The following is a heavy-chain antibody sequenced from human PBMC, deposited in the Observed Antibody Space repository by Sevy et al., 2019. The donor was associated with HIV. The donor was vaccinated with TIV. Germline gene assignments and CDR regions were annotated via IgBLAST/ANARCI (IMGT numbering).Heavy chain of an antibody. V-gene: IGHV3-7*01. D-gene: IGHD3-9*01. Sequence: GGSLRLSCAASGFSFSKYWMSWVRQAPGKGLEWVANIKEDGSQKNYLESVKGRFTISRDNAKNLLYLQMNNLRADDTAVYYCATDPDILSGYPSHYFDYWGQGTLVTFSS. CDR3: ATDPDILSGYPSHYFDY. J-gene: IGHJ4*02. CDR2: IKEDGSQK. CDR1: GFSFSKYW.